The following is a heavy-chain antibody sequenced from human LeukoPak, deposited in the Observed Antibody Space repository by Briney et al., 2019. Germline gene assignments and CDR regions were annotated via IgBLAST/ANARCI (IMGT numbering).Heavy chain of an antibody. V-gene: IGHV4-38-2*02. Sequence: SETLSLTCTVSGYSISSGYYWGWIRQPPGKGLEWIGSIYHSGSTYYNPSLKSRVTISVDTSKNQFSLKRSSVTAADTAVYYCARDRYQLPIRSDFDYWGQGTLVTVSS. J-gene: IGHJ4*02. CDR2: IYHSGST. CDR1: GYSISSGYY. CDR3: ARDRYQLPIRSDFDY. D-gene: IGHD2-2*01.